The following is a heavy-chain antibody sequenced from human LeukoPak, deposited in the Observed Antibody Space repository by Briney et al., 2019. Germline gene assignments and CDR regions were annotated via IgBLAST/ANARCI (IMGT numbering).Heavy chain of an antibody. D-gene: IGHD3-22*01. CDR1: GFSISNGYY. Sequence: PSETLSLICAVSGFSISNGYYWGWVRQPPGKGLEWIGSIYHSGSTYYNPSLKSRVTISVDTSKNQFSLKLSSVTAADTAVYYCARYNSGYYYDFVYWGQGTVVTVSA. J-gene: IGHJ4*02. CDR2: IYHSGST. V-gene: IGHV4-38-2*01. CDR3: ARYNSGYYYDFVY.